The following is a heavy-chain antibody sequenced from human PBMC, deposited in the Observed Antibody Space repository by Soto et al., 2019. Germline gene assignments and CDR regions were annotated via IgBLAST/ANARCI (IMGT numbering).Heavy chain of an antibody. V-gene: IGHV3-48*01. CDR1: GFTFSSYS. CDR2: ISSSSSTI. Sequence: GGALRLSCGASGFTFSSYSMNWGRPAPGEGLEWVSYISSSSSTIYYADSVKGRFTISRDNAKNSLYLQMNSLRAEDTAVYYCARDTNLEWLLGIYYYYMDVWGKGTTVTVSS. CDR3: ARDTNLEWLLGIYYYYMDV. J-gene: IGHJ6*03. D-gene: IGHD3-3*01.